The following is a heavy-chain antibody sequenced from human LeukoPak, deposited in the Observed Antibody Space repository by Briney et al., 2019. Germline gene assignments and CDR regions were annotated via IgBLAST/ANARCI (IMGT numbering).Heavy chain of an antibody. CDR1: GGSVSSGSYY. CDR2: IYYSGST. J-gene: IGHJ4*02. V-gene: IGHV4-61*01. CDR3: ARDRVGVPV. D-gene: IGHD2-8*01. Sequence: SETLSLTCTVSGGSVSSGSYYWRWIRQPPGTGLEWIGYIYYSGSTNYNPSLKSRVTISVDTSKNQFSLKLSSVTAADTAVYYCARDRVGVPVWGQGTLVTVSS.